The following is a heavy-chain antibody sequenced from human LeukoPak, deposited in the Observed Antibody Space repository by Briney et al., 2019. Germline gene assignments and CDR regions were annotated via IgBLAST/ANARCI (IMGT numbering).Heavy chain of an antibody. Sequence: GGYLRLSCAVSGFTFSNHAMNWVRLAPGKGLEWVSIISASGDDTKDADSVEGRFTISRDNSKNTLYLQMNSLRAEDTAVYYCAKGRGGYCETGCFSRVLDDWGQGTLVTVSS. V-gene: IGHV3-23*01. CDR2: ISASGDDT. CDR3: AKGRGGYCETGCFSRVLDD. D-gene: IGHD2-15*01. J-gene: IGHJ4*02. CDR1: GFTFSNHA.